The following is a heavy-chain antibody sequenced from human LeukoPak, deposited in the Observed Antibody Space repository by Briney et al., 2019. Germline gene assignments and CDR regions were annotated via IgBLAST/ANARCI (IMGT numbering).Heavy chain of an antibody. D-gene: IGHD5-12*01. CDR2: IYYSGST. CDR3: ARDGPHNGYEGWFDP. Sequence: SETLSLTCTVSGGSIRSSTYYWGWIRQPPGKGLEWIGNIYYSGSTYYNPSLKSRVTISVDTSKNQFSLKLTSVTAADTALNYYARDGPHNGYEGWFDPWGQGTLVTVSS. V-gene: IGHV4-39*02. J-gene: IGHJ5*02. CDR1: GGSIRSSTYY.